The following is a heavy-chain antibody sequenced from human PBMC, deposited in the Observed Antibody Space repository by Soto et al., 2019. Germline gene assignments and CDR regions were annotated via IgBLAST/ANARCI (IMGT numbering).Heavy chain of an antibody. D-gene: IGHD6-13*01. J-gene: IGHJ4*02. CDR2: IRSKANSYAT. V-gene: IGHV3-73*01. CDR1: GFTFSGSA. Sequence: HPGGSLRLSCAASGFTFSGSAMHWVRQASGKGLEWVGRIRSKANSYATAYAASVKGRFTISRDDSKNTAYLQMNSLKTEDTAVYYCTSYLGYSSSWYQFDYWGQGTLVTVSS. CDR3: TSYLGYSSSWYQFDY.